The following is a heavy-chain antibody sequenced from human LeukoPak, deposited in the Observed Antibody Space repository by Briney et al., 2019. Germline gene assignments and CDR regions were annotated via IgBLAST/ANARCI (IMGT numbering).Heavy chain of an antibody. V-gene: IGHV5-51*01. CDR1: GYIFSNFW. D-gene: IGHD1-1*01. CDR2: IYPGDSHT. CDR3: ARSINLYFDY. J-gene: IGHJ4*02. Sequence: GESLKISCKGSGYIFSNFWIGWVRQLPGKGQEWMGIIYPGDSHTIYSPSFRGQVTISADKSISTAYLQWSSLKASDTAMYYCARSINLYFDYWGQGTLVTVSS.